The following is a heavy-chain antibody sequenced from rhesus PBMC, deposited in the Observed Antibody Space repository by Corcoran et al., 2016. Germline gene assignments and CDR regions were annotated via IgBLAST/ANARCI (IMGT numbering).Heavy chain of an antibody. V-gene: IGHV4-80*01. CDR1: GVPLSNYW. J-gene: IGHJ4*01. D-gene: IGHD2-27*01. Sequence: QVQLRESGPGLVKPSETLSLTCTVFGVPLSNYWWAWIRQPPGEGLEWIGDIDGNSYASHYIPSLKSRVIISKDASKNQFSLRMTSLTVADTAIYYCATGGFTTYRDNWGQGVLVTVSS. CDR2: IDGNSYAS. CDR3: ATGGFTTYRDN.